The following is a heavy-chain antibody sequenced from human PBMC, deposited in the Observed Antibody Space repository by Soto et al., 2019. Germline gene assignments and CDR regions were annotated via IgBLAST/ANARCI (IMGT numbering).Heavy chain of an antibody. Sequence: ASVEVSCKXSGYTFTGYYMHWVRQAPGQGLEWMGWINPNSGGTNYAQKFQGRVTMTRDTSISTAYMELSRLRSDDTAVYYCASPRSSGYPASLRYWGQGTLVTVSS. J-gene: IGHJ4*02. CDR1: GYTFTGYY. CDR2: INPNSGGT. CDR3: ASPRSSGYPASLRY. V-gene: IGHV1-2*02. D-gene: IGHD6-19*01.